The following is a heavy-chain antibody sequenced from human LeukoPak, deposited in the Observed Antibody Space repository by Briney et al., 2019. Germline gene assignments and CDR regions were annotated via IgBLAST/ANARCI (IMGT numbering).Heavy chain of an antibody. J-gene: IGHJ3*02. CDR2: IKRTTDGGTT. CDR3: TDAIDI. CDR1: GFTFSNAW. V-gene: IGHV3-15*01. Sequence: PAVSLRRSCAASGFTFSNAWMSWVRQAPGKGLEWVGGIKRTTDGGTTDYAAPVKARLTISRKYSKTTLYLQMNSLKTEHTVVYYCTDAIDIWGQGTMVTASS.